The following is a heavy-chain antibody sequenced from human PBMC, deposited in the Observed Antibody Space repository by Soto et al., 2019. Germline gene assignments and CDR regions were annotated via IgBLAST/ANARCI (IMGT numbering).Heavy chain of an antibody. J-gene: IGHJ4*02. CDR3: ARDYYGSGSPRSPFFY. Sequence: LRLSCAASGFIFSRSAMNWVRQAPGKGLEWVSGISGSGSYTYYADSVKGRFTISRDSSKNTLYLQMNSLRAEDTGIYYCARDYYGSGSPRSPFFYWGQGTLVTVSS. V-gene: IGHV3-23*01. D-gene: IGHD3-10*01. CDR1: GFIFSRSA. CDR2: ISGSGSYT.